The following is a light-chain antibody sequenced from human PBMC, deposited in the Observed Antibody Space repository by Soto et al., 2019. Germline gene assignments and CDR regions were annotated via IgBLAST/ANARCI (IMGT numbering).Light chain of an antibody. CDR1: QSVSSTY. J-gene: IGKJ1*01. V-gene: IGKV3-20*01. Sequence: EIVLTHSPGTLSLCPGERATLSCRASQSVSSTYLAWYHQKPGQAPRLLIYGASSRATGIPDRFSGSGSGTDFILTISRLEPEDFAIYYCQQYASSWTFGQGTKVDIK. CDR2: GAS. CDR3: QQYASSWT.